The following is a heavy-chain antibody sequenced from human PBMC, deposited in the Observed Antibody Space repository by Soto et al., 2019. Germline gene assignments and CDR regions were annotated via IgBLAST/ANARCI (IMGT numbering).Heavy chain of an antibody. J-gene: IGHJ4*02. Sequence: GGSLRLSCAASGFTFSSYAMSWVRQAPGKGLEWVSAISGSGGSTYYADSVKGRFTISRDNSKNTLYLQMNSLRAEDTAVYYCAKDPTSLRIGLDIDYWGQGTLVTVSS. D-gene: IGHD2-8*02. CDR2: ISGSGGST. CDR1: GFTFSSYA. CDR3: AKDPTSLRIGLDIDY. V-gene: IGHV3-23*01.